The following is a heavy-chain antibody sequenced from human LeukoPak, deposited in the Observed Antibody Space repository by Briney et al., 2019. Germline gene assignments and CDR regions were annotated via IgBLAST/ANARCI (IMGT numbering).Heavy chain of an antibody. CDR3: ARGRGQWLRFVGMDV. CDR1: GGSFSGYY. Sequence: PSETLSLTCAVYGGSFSGYYWSWIHQPPGKGLEWIGEINHSGSTNYNPSLKSRVTISVDTSKNQFSLKLSSVTAADTAVYYCARGRGQWLRFVGMDVWGQGTTVTVSS. J-gene: IGHJ6*02. CDR2: INHSGST. V-gene: IGHV4-34*01. D-gene: IGHD5-12*01.